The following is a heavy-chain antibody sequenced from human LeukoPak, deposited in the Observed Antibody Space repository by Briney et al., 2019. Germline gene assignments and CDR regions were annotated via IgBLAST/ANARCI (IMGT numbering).Heavy chain of an antibody. J-gene: IGHJ4*02. CDR1: GFTFSGSA. V-gene: IGHV3-73*01. CDR3: TRHWAPGIKYSSSWPRFDY. D-gene: IGHD6-13*01. CDR2: IRSKANSYAT. Sequence: PGGSLRLSCAASGFTFSGSAMHWVRQASGKGLEWVGRIRSKANSYATAYAASVKGRFTISRGDSKNTAYLQMNSLKTEDTAVYYCTRHWAPGIKYSSSWPRFDYWGQGTLVTVSS.